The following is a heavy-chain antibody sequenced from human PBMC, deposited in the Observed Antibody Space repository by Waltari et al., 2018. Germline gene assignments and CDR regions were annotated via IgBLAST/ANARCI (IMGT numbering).Heavy chain of an antibody. D-gene: IGHD2-15*01. CDR1: GGSISSGAYY. V-gene: IGHV4-30-4*01. CDR2: IYYSGST. J-gene: IGHJ5*02. CDR3: ARRYCSGGSCYGWFDP. Sequence: QVQLQESGPGLVKPSQTLSLTCTVSGGSISSGAYYWSWISQPPGKGLEWIGYIYYSGSTYYNPSLKSRVTISVDTSKNQFSLKLSSVTAADTAVYYCARRYCSGGSCYGWFDPWGQGTLVTVSS.